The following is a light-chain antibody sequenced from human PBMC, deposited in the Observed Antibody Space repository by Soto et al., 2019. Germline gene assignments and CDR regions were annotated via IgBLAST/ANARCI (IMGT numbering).Light chain of an antibody. CDR3: QTWGSGIVV. CDR2: LNSDGSY. Sequence: QLVLTQSPSASASLGASVKLTCTLSSGHSNYAIAWHQQQSEMGPRYLMKLNSDGSYSKGDGIPDSFSGSSSGAERYLTISSLPSEDEADCYCQTWGSGIVVFGGGTELTVL. CDR1: SGHSNYA. J-gene: IGLJ2*01. V-gene: IGLV4-69*01.